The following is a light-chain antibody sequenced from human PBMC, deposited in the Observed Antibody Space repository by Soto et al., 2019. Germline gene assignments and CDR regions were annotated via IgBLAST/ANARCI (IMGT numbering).Light chain of an antibody. Sequence: QSVLTQPPSVSGAPGQRVSISCTGSSSNIGAGYGVHWYQQLPGTAPKLLIYANTNRPSGVPDRFSGSQSGTSASLAITGLQDEDETDYYCQSYDSSLSGAVFGGGTKLTVL. CDR3: QSYDSSLSGAV. CDR1: SSNIGAGYG. J-gene: IGLJ3*02. V-gene: IGLV1-40*01. CDR2: ANT.